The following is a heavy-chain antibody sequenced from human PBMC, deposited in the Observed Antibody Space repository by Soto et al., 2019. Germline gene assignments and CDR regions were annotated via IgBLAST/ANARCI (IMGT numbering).Heavy chain of an antibody. CDR3: ARDQGYYYDSSGPAGDAFDI. V-gene: IGHV4-30-4*01. Sequence: PAETLSLTCTVSGGSISSGDYYWSWIRQPPGKGLEWIGYIYYSGSTYYNPSLKRRVTISVGTSKNQFSLKLSSVTPADTAVYYCARDQGYYYDSSGPAGDAFDIWGQGTMVTVSS. D-gene: IGHD3-22*01. CDR2: IYYSGST. CDR1: GGSISSGDYY. J-gene: IGHJ3*02.